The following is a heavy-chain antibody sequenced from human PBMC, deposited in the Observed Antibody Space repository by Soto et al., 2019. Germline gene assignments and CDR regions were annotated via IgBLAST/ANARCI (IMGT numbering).Heavy chain of an antibody. D-gene: IGHD3-10*01. V-gene: IGHV4-4*02. CDR3: ARDLTTATRGAFDI. J-gene: IGHJ3*02. CDR1: GGSISSSNW. CDR2: IYHTGNT. Sequence: SETLSLTCAVSGGSISSSNWWNWVRQPPGKGLEWIGEIYHTGNTNYNPSLKSRVTISVDKSNNQFSLKLSSVTAADTAVYYCARDLTTATRGAFDIWGQVTLVTVSS.